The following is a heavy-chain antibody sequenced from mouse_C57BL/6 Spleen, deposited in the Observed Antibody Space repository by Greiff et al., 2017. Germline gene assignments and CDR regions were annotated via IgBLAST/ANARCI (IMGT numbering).Heavy chain of an antibody. CDR2: INPNNGGT. CDR3: ASDYDYDGGFDY. CDR1: GYTFTDYN. J-gene: IGHJ2*01. D-gene: IGHD2-4*01. V-gene: IGHV1-22*01. Sequence: EVKLQESGPELVKPGASVKMSCKASGYTFTDYNMHWVKQSHGKSLEWIGYINPNNGGTSYNQKFKGKATLTVNKSSSTAYMELRSLTSEDSAVYYCASDYDYDGGFDYWGQGTTLTVSS.